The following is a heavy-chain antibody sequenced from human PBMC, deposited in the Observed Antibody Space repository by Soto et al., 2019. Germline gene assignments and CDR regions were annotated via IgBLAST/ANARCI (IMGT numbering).Heavy chain of an antibody. V-gene: IGHV4-59*01. J-gene: IGHJ4*02. CDR2: IYYSGRT. CDR1: GASINSYY. Sequence: QVQLQESGPGLVKPSGTLSLTCTVSGASINSYYWSWIRQPPGKGLEWIGYIYYSGRTNYSPSLKSRVTISVDTSRNQFSLKLSSVTAADTAVYYCAASRGYCSGGSCYAWVFDSWGQGTLVTVSS. CDR3: AASRGYCSGGSCYAWVFDS. D-gene: IGHD2-15*01.